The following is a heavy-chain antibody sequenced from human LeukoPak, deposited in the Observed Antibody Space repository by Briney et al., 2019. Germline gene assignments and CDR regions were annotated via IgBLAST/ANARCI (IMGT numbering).Heavy chain of an antibody. D-gene: IGHD2-2*01. CDR3: AKGYCSSSSCYPYYSDS. Sequence: PGGSLRLSCAASGFTFSNYAMSWVRQAPGKGLEWVSSINGIGGITYYADSVKGRFTISRDNSKNTLYLQMNSLRAEDTAVYYCAKGYCSSSSCYPYYSDSWGQGILVTVSS. CDR2: INGIGGIT. J-gene: IGHJ4*02. V-gene: IGHV3-23*01. CDR1: GFTFSNYA.